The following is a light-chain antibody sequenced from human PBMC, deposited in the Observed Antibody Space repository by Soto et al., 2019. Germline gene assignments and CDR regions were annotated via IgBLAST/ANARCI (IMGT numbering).Light chain of an antibody. V-gene: IGLV1-40*01. CDR1: SSNIGAGYD. J-gene: IGLJ2*01. Sequence: QSVLTQPPSVSGAPGQRVTISCTGSSSNIGAGYDVHWYQQLPGTAPKLLIYGNSNRPSGVPDRFSGSKSGTSASLAITGLQGEDDADYYCQSYDSSLSVYVVFGGGTKLTVL. CDR2: GNS. CDR3: QSYDSSLSVYVV.